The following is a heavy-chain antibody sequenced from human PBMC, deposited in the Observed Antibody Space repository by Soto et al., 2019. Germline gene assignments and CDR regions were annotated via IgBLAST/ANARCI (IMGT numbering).Heavy chain of an antibody. Sequence: SVKVSCKASGFTFTSSAVQWVRQARGQRLEWIGWIVVGSGNTNYAQKFQERVTITRDMSTSTAYMELSSLRSEDTAVYYCAADRYYYDSSGYSDAFDIWGQGTTAPV. CDR2: IVVGSGNT. CDR3: AADRYYYDSSGYSDAFDI. V-gene: IGHV1-58*01. J-gene: IGHJ3*02. D-gene: IGHD3-22*01. CDR1: GFTFTSSA.